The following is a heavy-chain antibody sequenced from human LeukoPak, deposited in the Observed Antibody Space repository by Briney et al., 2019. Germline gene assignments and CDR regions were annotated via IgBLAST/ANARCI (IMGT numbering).Heavy chain of an antibody. J-gene: IGHJ4*02. Sequence: SETLSLTCAVYGGSFSGYYWSWIRQPPGKGLEWIGEINHSGSTNYNPSLKSRVTISLDTSKNQFSLKLSSVTAADTAVYYCASLGTTGTTFDYWGQGTLVTVSS. D-gene: IGHD1-1*01. V-gene: IGHV4-34*01. CDR2: INHSGST. CDR1: GGSFSGYY. CDR3: ASLGTTGTTFDY.